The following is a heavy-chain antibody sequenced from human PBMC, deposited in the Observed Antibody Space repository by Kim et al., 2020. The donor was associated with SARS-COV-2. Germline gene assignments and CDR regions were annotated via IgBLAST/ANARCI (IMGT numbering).Heavy chain of an antibody. J-gene: IGHJ4*02. Sequence: YTPSLKSRVTISVDTSKNQFSLKLSSVTAADTAVYYCAITWGSGSYESSYWGQGTLVTVSS. V-gene: IGHV4-34*01. D-gene: IGHD1-26*01. CDR3: AITWGSGSYESSY.